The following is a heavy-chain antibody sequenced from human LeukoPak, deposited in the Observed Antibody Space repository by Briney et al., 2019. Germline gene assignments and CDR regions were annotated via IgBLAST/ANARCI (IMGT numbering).Heavy chain of an antibody. J-gene: IGHJ4*02. CDR1: GFTFDDYA. CDR2: ISWNSGSI. CDR3: AKDIYGGNSFAWNFDY. Sequence: GGSLRLSCAASGFTFDDYAMHWVRQAPGKGLERVSGISWNSGSIMYADSVKGRFTISRDNAKNSLYLQMNSLRAEDMALYYCAKDIYGGNSFAWNFDYWGQGTLVTVSS. V-gene: IGHV3-9*03. D-gene: IGHD4-23*01.